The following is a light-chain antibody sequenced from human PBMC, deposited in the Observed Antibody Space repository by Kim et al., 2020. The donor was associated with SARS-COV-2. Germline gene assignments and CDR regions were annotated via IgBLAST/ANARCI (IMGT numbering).Light chain of an antibody. CDR1: QSVSSSY. J-gene: IGKJ2*01. CDR3: QQYGSSPGYT. V-gene: IGKV3-20*01. CDR2: GAS. Sequence: PGERATLACRASQSVSSSYLAWYQQKPGQAPRLLIYGASSRATGIPDRFSGSGSGTDFTLTISRLEPEDFAVYYCQQYGSSPGYTFGQGTKLEI.